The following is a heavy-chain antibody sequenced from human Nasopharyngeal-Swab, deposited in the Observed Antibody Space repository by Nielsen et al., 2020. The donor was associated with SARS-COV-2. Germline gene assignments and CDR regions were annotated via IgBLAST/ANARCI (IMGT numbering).Heavy chain of an antibody. CDR1: GGAVSMYA. D-gene: IGHD6-13*01. Sequence: SVKVSCKTSGGAVSMYAINWVRQAPGQGLECLGGIIPMIEVIQYAQNFQGRVTIAADKSTRTVYMELSSLTSDDTAVFYCATRDRSSWQSYWGQGTLVTVSS. V-gene: IGHV1-69*10. CDR2: IIPMIEVI. CDR3: ATRDRSSWQSY. J-gene: IGHJ4*02.